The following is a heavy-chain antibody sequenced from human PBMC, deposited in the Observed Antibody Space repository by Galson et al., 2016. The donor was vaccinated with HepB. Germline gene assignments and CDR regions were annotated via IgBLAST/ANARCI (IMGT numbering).Heavy chain of an antibody. J-gene: IGHJ6*02. CDR3: GSQDTVVVPLDAGGMDV. Sequence: SLRLSCAASGFTFSSYAIHWVRQAPGKGLEWVALIWYDGSKKHYADSVTGRFHISSDNSKNPLYLQMNSLRAEDTAVYDCGSQDTVVVPLDAGGMDVWGQGTTVTVSS. D-gene: IGHD2-2*01. CDR1: GFTFSSYA. V-gene: IGHV3-33*08. CDR2: IWYDGSKK.